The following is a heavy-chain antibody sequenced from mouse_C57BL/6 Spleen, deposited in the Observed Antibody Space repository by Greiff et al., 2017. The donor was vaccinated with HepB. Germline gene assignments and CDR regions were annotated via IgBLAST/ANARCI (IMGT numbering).Heavy chain of an antibody. J-gene: IGHJ2*01. Sequence: EVKLVESGEGLVKPGGSLKLSCAASGFTFSSYAMPWVRQTPEKRLEWVAYISSGGDYIYYADTVKGRYTISRDNARNTLYLQMSSLKSEDTAMYYCTRDQGYGGDFDYWGQGTTLTVSS. V-gene: IGHV5-9-1*02. D-gene: IGHD1-1*02. CDR2: ISSGGDYI. CDR3: TRDQGYGGDFDY. CDR1: GFTFSSYA.